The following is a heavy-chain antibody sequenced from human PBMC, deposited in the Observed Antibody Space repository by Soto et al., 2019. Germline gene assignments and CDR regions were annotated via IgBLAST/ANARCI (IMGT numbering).Heavy chain of an antibody. V-gene: IGHV3-30-3*01. CDR2: ISYDGSNK. J-gene: IGHJ6*02. Sequence: QVQLVESGGGVVQPGRSLRLSCAASGFTFSSYAMHWVRQAPGKGLEWVAVISYDGSNKYYADSVKGRFTISSDNSKNTLYLQMNSLRAEDRAVYYCARNVGYGMDVWGQGTTVTVSS. CDR1: GFTFSSYA. D-gene: IGHD1-26*01. CDR3: ARNVGYGMDV.